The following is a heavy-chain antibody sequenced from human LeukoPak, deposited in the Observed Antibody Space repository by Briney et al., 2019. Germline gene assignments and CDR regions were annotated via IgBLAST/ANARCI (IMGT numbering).Heavy chain of an antibody. Sequence: ASVKVSCKASGHTFNRYGITWVRQAPGQGLERMGWISGYNGNTNYAQKLQGRVTMTTDTSTSTAYMELRSLRSDDTAMYYCARDYGYGVTVMISDDYWGQGTLVTVSS. V-gene: IGHV1-18*01. CDR3: ARDYGYGVTVMISDDY. J-gene: IGHJ4*02. CDR1: GHTFNRYG. D-gene: IGHD5-12*01. CDR2: ISGYNGNT.